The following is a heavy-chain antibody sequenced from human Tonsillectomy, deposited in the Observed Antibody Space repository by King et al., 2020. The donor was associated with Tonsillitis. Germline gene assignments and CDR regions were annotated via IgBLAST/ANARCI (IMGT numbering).Heavy chain of an antibody. Sequence: VQLVESGGGLVQPGGSQRLSCAASGFTFSSYEMNWVRQAPGKGLEWVSYISSGASSTYYAESVKGRFTISRDNAKNSLYLQMNSLRAEDTAVYYCVRAAAGLRYFDYWGQGTLVTVSS. CDR2: ISSGASST. D-gene: IGHD6-13*01. J-gene: IGHJ4*02. CDR3: VRAAAGLRYFDY. V-gene: IGHV3-48*03. CDR1: GFTFSSYE.